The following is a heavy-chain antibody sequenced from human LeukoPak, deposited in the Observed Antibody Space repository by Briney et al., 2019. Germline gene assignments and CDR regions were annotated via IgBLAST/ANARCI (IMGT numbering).Heavy chain of an antibody. CDR1: GFTFSSYG. V-gene: IGHV3-30*03. CDR2: ISYDGSNK. J-gene: IGHJ4*02. Sequence: GGSLRLSCAASGFTFSSYGMHWVRQAPGKGLEWVAVISYDGSNKYYADSVKGRFTISRDNSKNTLYLQMNSLRAEDTAVYYCATIAYDSGDVDYWGQGTLVTVSS. CDR3: ATIAYDSGDVDY. D-gene: IGHD4-17*01.